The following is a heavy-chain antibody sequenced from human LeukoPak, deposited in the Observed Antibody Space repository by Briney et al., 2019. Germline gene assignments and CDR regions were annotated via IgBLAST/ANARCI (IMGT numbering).Heavy chain of an antibody. D-gene: IGHD3-3*01. CDR2: TNAGNGNT. V-gene: IGHV1-3*01. Sequence: GASVKVSCKASGYTFTSYAMHWVRQAPGQRLEWMGWTNAGNGNTKYSQKFQGRVTITRDTSASTAYMELSSLRSEDTAVYYCAREVFGVVPGAFDIWGQGTMVTVSS. J-gene: IGHJ3*02. CDR1: GYTFTSYA. CDR3: AREVFGVVPGAFDI.